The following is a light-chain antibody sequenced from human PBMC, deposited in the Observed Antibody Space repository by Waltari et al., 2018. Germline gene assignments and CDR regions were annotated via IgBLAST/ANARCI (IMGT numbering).Light chain of an antibody. J-gene: IGLJ2*01. Sequence: QSVLTQPPSVSGAPGQRVTIYCTGSSSNIGAGYHVPCYQQLPATAPKLLIYGNGNRPPRVPYRCSASTACTSASLAIIGLQAEEEADYYCQSYDSSLSGSVFGGGTKLTVL. CDR3: QSYDSSLSGSV. CDR2: GNG. CDR1: SSNIGAGYH. V-gene: IGLV1-40*01.